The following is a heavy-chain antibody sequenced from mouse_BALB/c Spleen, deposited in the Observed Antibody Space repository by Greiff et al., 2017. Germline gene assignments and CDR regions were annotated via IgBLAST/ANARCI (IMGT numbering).Heavy chain of an antibody. V-gene: IGHV1-54*01. Sequence: VQLQQSGAELVRPGTSVKVSCKASGYAFTNYLIEWVKQRPGQGLEWIGVINPGSGGTNYNEKFKGKATLTADKSSSTAYMQLSSLTSDDSAVYFCARNYYGSAFDDWGQGTTLTVSS. CDR3: ARNYYGSAFDD. J-gene: IGHJ2*01. D-gene: IGHD1-2*01. CDR1: GYAFTNYL. CDR2: INPGSGGT.